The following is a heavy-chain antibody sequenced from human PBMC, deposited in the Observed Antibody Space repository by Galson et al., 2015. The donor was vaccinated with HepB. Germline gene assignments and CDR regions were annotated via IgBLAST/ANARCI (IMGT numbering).Heavy chain of an antibody. V-gene: IGHV3-23*01. CDR3: AKDLEYSSGWYGAYYFDY. CDR1: GFTFSSYA. D-gene: IGHD6-19*01. CDR2: ISGSGGST. Sequence: SLRLSCAASGFTFSSYAMSWVRQAPGKGLEWVSAISGSGGSTYYADSVKGRFTISRDNSKNTLYLQMNSLRAEDTAVYYCAKDLEYSSGWYGAYYFDYWGQGTLVIVSS. J-gene: IGHJ4*02.